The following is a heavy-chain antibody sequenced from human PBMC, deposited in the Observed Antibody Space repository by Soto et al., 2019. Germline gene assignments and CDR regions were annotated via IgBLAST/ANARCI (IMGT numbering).Heavy chain of an antibody. Sequence: GGSLRLSCAASGFTFSSYWMSWVRQAPGKGLEWVANIKQDGGEKYYVDSVKGRFTISRDNAKNSLYLQMNSLRAEDTAVYYCARCLAVEMATIYYFDYWGQGTLVTVSS. V-gene: IGHV3-7*01. CDR1: GFTFSSYW. CDR3: ARCLAVEMATIYYFDY. CDR2: IKQDGGEK. D-gene: IGHD5-12*01. J-gene: IGHJ4*02.